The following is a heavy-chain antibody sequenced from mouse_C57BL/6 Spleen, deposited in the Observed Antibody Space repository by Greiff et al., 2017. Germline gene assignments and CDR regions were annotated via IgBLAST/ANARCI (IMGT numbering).Heavy chain of an antibody. Sequence: QVQLQQSGAELVKPGASVKLSCKASGYTFTSYWMHWVKQRPGQGLEWIGMIHPNSGSTNYNEKFKSKATLTVDKSSSTAYMQLSSLTSEDSAVYYGTRETCYYDYGENYAMDYWGQGTSVTVSS. D-gene: IGHD2-4*01. J-gene: IGHJ4*01. V-gene: IGHV1-64*01. CDR2: IHPNSGST. CDR1: GYTFTSYW. CDR3: TRETCYYDYGENYAMDY.